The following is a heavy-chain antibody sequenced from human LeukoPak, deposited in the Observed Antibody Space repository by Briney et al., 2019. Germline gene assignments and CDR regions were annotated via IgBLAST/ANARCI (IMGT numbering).Heavy chain of an antibody. V-gene: IGHV3-74*01. Sequence: GGSLRLSCAASGFTFSSYWMHWVRQAPGKGLVWVSRIDGDGSSTSYADSVKGRFTISGDNSKNTLYLQMSSLRAEDTAVYYCARVGHDYDVDYWGHGTLVTVSS. CDR1: GFTFSSYW. J-gene: IGHJ4*01. D-gene: IGHD4-17*01. CDR3: ARVGHDYDVDY. CDR2: IDGDGSST.